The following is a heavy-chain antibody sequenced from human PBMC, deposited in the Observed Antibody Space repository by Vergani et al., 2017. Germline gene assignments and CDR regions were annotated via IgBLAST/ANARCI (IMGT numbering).Heavy chain of an antibody. CDR2: ISGSGGST. J-gene: IGHJ5*02. CDR1: GFTFSSYA. CDR3: GKQLTMSPGIAAAGTRRNWFDP. V-gene: IGHV3-23*01. Sequence: EVQLLESGGGLVQPGGSLRLSCAASGFTFSSYAMSWVRQAPGKGLEWVSAISGSGGSTYYADSVKGRFTIARDNSKNTLYLQMNSLRAEDTAVYYCGKQLTMSPGIAAAGTRRNWFDPWGQGTLVTVSS. D-gene: IGHD6-13*01.